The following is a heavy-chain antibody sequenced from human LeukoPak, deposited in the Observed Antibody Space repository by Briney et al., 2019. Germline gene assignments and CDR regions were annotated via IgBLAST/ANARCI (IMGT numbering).Heavy chain of an antibody. D-gene: IGHD6-13*01. J-gene: IGHJ3*02. CDR2: MNPNSGNT. CDR3: ARGHSSSWSDAFDI. V-gene: IGHV1-8*01. Sequence: ASVKVSCKASGYTFTSYDINWVRQATGQGLEWMGWMNPNSGNTGYAQKFQGRVTMTRNTSISTAYMELSSLRSEDTAVYYCARGHSSSWSDAFDIWGQGTMVTVSS. CDR1: GYTFTSYD.